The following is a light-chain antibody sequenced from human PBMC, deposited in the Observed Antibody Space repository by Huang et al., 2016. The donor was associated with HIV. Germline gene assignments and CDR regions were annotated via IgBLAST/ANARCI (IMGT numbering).Light chain of an antibody. Sequence: EILLTQSPATLSLSPGERATLSCKASQKINTYLAWYQQKPGQGPRLLIYDASTRAPDTPARFRGSGSGTDFTLTITNLEPEDFAVYFCQQRSNWPPFTFGPGTKVDRK. V-gene: IGKV3-11*01. CDR1: QKINTY. CDR3: QQRSNWPPFT. J-gene: IGKJ3*01. CDR2: DAS.